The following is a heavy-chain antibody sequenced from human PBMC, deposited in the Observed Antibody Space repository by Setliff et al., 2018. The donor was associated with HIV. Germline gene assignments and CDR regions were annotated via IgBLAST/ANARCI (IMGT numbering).Heavy chain of an antibody. CDR2: ISDDGGKK. CDR1: RFTFSSHA. Sequence: GSLRLSCAASRFTFSSHAMHWVRQAPGRGLEWVAFISDDGGKKYYGASVKGRFTISRENSKNTLFLQMNSLRPEDTAVYHCAKADDSSGYYWGTFDSWGQGTPVTVSS. D-gene: IGHD3-22*01. J-gene: IGHJ4*02. V-gene: IGHV3-30*01. CDR3: AKADDSSGYYWGTFDS.